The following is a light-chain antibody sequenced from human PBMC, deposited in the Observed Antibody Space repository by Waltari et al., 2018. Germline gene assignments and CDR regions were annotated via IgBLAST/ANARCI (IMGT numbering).Light chain of an antibody. V-gene: IGLV8-61*01. J-gene: IGLJ2*01. Sequence: QTVVTQEPSFSVSPGGTVTLTCGLNSGSVSTTYYPGWYQQTPGQAPRTLIYSTNTRSSGVPDRFSGSILGNKAALTITGAQADDDSDYYCVLYMCSGIWVFGGGTKLTVL. CDR1: SGSVSTTYY. CDR2: STN. CDR3: VLYMCSGIWV.